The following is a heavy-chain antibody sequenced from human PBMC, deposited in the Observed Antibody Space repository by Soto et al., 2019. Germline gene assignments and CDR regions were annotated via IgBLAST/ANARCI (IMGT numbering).Heavy chain of an antibody. J-gene: IGHJ5*02. Sequence: ASETLSLTCTVSGGSISSYYWSWIRQPAGKGLEWIGRIYTSGSTNYNPSLKSRVTMSVDTSKNQFSRKLSSVTAADTAVYYCARDRDSAVAGTNYWFDPWGQGTLVTVSS. CDR3: ARDRDSAVAGTNYWFDP. CDR2: IYTSGST. D-gene: IGHD6-19*01. CDR1: GGSISSYY. V-gene: IGHV4-4*07.